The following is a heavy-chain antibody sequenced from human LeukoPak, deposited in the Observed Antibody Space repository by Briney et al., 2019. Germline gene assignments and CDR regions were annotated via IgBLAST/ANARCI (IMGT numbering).Heavy chain of an antibody. V-gene: IGHV3-74*01. CDR1: GFPFSSYW. Sequence: GGSLRLSCAASGFPFSSYWMHWVRQAPGKGLVWVSRINSGGSSTSYADSVKGRFTISRDNAKNTLYLQMNSLRAEDTAVYYCARDYYYDSSGIHAFDIWGQGTVVTVSS. CDR3: ARDYYYDSSGIHAFDI. CDR2: INSGGSST. D-gene: IGHD3-22*01. J-gene: IGHJ3*02.